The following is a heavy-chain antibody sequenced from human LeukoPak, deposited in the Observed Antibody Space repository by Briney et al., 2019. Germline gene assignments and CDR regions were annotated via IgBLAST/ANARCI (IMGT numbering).Heavy chain of an antibody. CDR2: IYYSGST. Sequence: SQTLSLTCTVSGGSISSGGYYWSWIRQRPGKGLEGIGYIYYSGSTYYNPSLKSRVTISVDTSKNQFSLKLSSVTAADTAVYYCARCNWNDMYYYYGMDVWGQGTTVTVSS. V-gene: IGHV4-31*03. J-gene: IGHJ6*02. D-gene: IGHD1-1*01. CDR3: ARCNWNDMYYYYGMDV. CDR1: GGSISSGGYY.